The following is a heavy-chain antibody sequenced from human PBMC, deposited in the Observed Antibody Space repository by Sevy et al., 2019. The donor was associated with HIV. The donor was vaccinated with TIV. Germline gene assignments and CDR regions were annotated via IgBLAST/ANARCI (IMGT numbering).Heavy chain of an antibody. V-gene: IGHV7-4-1*02. CDR2: INTNTGNP. CDR3: AMDPTQIVVVPAALLDYYYYAMDV. D-gene: IGHD2-2*01. Sequence: ASVKVSCKASGYTFTTYAINWVRQAPGQGLEWMGWINTNTGNPTYAQGFTGRFVFSLDTSFSTAYLQISSLKTEGTAVYFFAMDPTQIVVVPAALLDYYYYAMDVWGQGTTVTVSS. CDR1: GYTFTTYA. J-gene: IGHJ6*02.